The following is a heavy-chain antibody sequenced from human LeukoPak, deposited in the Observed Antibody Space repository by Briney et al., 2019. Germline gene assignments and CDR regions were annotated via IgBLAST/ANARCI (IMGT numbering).Heavy chain of an antibody. D-gene: IGHD3-3*01. CDR2: IKQDGSEK. J-gene: IGHJ6*02. Sequence: GGSLRLSCAASGFTFSSYAMSWVRQAPGKGLEWVANIKQDGSEKYYVDSVKGRFTISRDNAKNSLYLQMNSLRAEDTAVYYCARDPVTIFGVVIRNYYYYGMDVWGQGTTVTVSS. CDR1: GFTFSSYA. V-gene: IGHV3-7*01. CDR3: ARDPVTIFGVVIRNYYYYGMDV.